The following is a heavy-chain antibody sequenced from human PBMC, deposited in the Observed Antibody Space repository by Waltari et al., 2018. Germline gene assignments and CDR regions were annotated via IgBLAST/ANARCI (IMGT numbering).Heavy chain of an antibody. V-gene: IGHV4-61*08. J-gene: IGHJ3*01. Sequence: QVLLQESGPGLVRPSETLFLTCTVSGVSVNNYAHYWSWIRQPPGKGLEWIGYMFHGGSTDYTPSLKGRVNISTDKAKNQISLHLTSLTAADTALYFCARVTNDAFDFWGQGTMVTVSP. CDR3: ARVTNDAFDF. CDR2: MFHGGST. CDR1: GVSVNNYAHY.